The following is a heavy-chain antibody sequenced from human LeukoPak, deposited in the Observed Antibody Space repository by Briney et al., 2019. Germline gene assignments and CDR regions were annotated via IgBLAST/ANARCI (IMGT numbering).Heavy chain of an antibody. CDR3: TRARAYGALDY. J-gene: IGHJ4*02. V-gene: IGHV3-7*01. D-gene: IGHD4/OR15-4a*01. CDR2: INGDGSLN. Sequence: GGSLRLSCAASGFTFSTSLMTWVRQAPGKVLERVGNINGDGSLNGHVASVKGRFTISRDNAKNPVYLQMISLRDEDTAVYYCTRARAYGALDYWGQGNLVTVSS. CDR1: GFTFSTSL.